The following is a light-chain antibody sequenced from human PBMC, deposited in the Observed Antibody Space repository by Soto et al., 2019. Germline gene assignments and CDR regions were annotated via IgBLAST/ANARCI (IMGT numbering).Light chain of an antibody. CDR2: DNN. V-gene: IGLV1-51*01. Sequence: QSVLTQPPSVSAAPGQKVTISCSGSSSNIGNNYVSWYQQLPGTAPKLLIYDNNKRPSGIPDRFSGSKSGTSATLGTTGLQTGDEADYYCRTWDSSLSAAVFGGGTKLTVL. CDR3: RTWDSSLSAAV. J-gene: IGLJ2*01. CDR1: SSNIGNNY.